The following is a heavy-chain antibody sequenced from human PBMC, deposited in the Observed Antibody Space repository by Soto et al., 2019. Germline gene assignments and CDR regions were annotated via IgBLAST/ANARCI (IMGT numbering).Heavy chain of an antibody. CDR2: ISGSGGST. D-gene: IGHD6-13*01. CDR1: GFTFSSYA. Sequence: EVQLLESGGGLVQPGGSLRLSCAASGFTFSSYAMSWVRQAPGKGLEWVSAISGSGGSTYYADSVKGRFTISRDNSKITLYLQMNSLRAEDTAVYYCAGYSSSSTGAFAIWGQGTMVTVSS. CDR3: AGYSSSSTGAFAI. J-gene: IGHJ3*02. V-gene: IGHV3-23*01.